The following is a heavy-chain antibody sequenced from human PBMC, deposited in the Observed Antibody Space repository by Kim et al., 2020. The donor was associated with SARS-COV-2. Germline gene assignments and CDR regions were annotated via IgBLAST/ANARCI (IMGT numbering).Heavy chain of an antibody. D-gene: IGHD3-10*01. Sequence: GESLRLSCAASGFTFSSYDMHWVRQATGKGLEWVSAIGTAGDPYYPGSVKGRFTISRENAKNSLYLQMNSLRAGDTAVYYCARTKRRKGIGFGNYGMDVWGQGTTVTVSS. J-gene: IGHJ6*02. CDR2: IGTAGDP. V-gene: IGHV3-13*05. CDR1: GFTFSSYD. CDR3: ARTKRRKGIGFGNYGMDV.